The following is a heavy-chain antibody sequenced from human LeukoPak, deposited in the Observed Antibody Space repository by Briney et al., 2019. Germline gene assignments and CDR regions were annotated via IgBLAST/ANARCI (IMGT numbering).Heavy chain of an antibody. CDR1: GFTFSSYS. CDR2: ISSSSSTI. J-gene: IGHJ4*02. V-gene: IGHV3-48*02. CDR3: ARDLPPNDYGDYFDY. Sequence: PGGSLRLSCAASGFTFSSYSMNWVRQAPGKGLEWVSYISSSSSTIYYADSVKGRFTISRDNAKNSLYLQMNSLRDEDTAVYYRARDLPPNDYGDYFDYWGQGTLVTVSS. D-gene: IGHD4-17*01.